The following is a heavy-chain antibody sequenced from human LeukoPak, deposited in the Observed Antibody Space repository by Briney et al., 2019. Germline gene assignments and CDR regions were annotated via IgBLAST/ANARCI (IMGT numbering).Heavy chain of an antibody. V-gene: IGHV4-59*01. D-gene: IGHD3-3*01. CDR3: ARGYDFWSGYPPRPSDWFDP. Sequence: PSENLSLTCTVSGGSINSYYWSWIRQPPGKGLEWIGYIYYSGSTNYNPSLKSRVTISVDTSKNQFSLKLSSVTAADTAVYYCARGYDFWSGYPPRPSDWFDPWGQGTLVTVSS. J-gene: IGHJ5*02. CDR1: GGSINSYY. CDR2: IYYSGST.